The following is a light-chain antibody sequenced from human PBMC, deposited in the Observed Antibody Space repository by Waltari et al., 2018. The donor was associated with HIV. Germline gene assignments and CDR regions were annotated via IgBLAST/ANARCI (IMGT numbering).Light chain of an antibody. J-gene: IGLJ3*02. CDR1: ALPKQY. Sequence: SYELTQPPSVSVSPGQTARITCSGDALPKQYAFWYQQKPGQAPVLVLYKDSERPSGIPERFSGSSSGTTVTLTISGVQAEDEADYYCQSADSSGTEWVFGGGTKLTVL. V-gene: IGLV3-25*03. CDR3: QSADSSGTEWV. CDR2: KDS.